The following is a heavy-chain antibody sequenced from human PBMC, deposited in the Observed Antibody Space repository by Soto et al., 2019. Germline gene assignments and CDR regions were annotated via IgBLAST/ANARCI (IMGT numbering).Heavy chain of an antibody. CDR3: ARGTGGEFDY. Sequence: QLQLQESGSGPVKPSQTLSLTCTVSGGSISSGGYSWSWIRQPPGKGLEWIAYIYYGGITYYNPSLKSRVTISIDGSKNQFSLKLNSVTAADTAVYYCARGTGGEFDYWGQGILLTVSS. CDR2: IYYGGIT. V-gene: IGHV4-30-2*01. CDR1: GGSISSGGYS. D-gene: IGHD2-15*01. J-gene: IGHJ4*02.